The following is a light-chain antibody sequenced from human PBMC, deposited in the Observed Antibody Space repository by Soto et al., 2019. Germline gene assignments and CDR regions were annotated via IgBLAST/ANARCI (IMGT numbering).Light chain of an antibody. Sequence: EIVMTQSPATVSASPGDRGTLSCRASQSIINKLAWYQQKPGQAPRLLISGSSTRATGVPDRFSGSGSGTEFTLTISSLQSEDFAVYFCQQYNDWPRTFGQGTRLEIK. CDR1: QSIINK. CDR2: GSS. V-gene: IGKV3-15*01. CDR3: QQYNDWPRT. J-gene: IGKJ5*01.